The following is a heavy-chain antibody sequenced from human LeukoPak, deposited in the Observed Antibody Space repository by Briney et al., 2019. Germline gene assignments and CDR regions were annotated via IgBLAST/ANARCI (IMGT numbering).Heavy chain of an antibody. D-gene: IGHD2-8*01. Sequence: PGESLKISCKGSGYSFTSYWIGWVRLMPGKGLEWLGIIYPADSDTTYSPSFQGQVTISADKSINTAYLQWSSLKASDTAIYFCARRRPNGAWPFDYWGQGTLVTVSS. J-gene: IGHJ4*02. V-gene: IGHV5-51*01. CDR1: GYSFTSYW. CDR2: IYPADSDT. CDR3: ARRRPNGAWPFDY.